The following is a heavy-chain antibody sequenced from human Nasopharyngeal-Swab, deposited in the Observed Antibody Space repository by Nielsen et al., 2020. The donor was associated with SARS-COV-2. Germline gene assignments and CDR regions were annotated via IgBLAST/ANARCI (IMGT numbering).Heavy chain of an antibody. CDR2: MNPNSGNT. Sequence: ASVTVSFKASVYTFTRYDINWVRQATGQGLEWMGWMNPNSGNTGYAQKFQGRVTMTRNTSISTAYMELSSLRSEDTAVYYCARAPTNYYYYYMDVWGKGTTVTVSS. D-gene: IGHD5-24*01. CDR3: ARAPTNYYYYYMDV. J-gene: IGHJ6*03. V-gene: IGHV1-8*01. CDR1: VYTFTRYD.